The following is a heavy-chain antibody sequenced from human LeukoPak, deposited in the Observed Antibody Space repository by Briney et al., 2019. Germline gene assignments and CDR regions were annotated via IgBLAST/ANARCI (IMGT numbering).Heavy chain of an antibody. CDR1: GGSFSGYY. J-gene: IGHJ5*02. CDR3: ATGYSSSSSYNWFDP. Sequence: SETLSLTCAVYGGSFSGYYWSWIRQPPGKGLEWIGEINHSGSTNYNPSLKSRVTISVDTSKNQFSLKLSSVTAADTAVYYCATGYSSSSSYNWFDPWGQGTLVTVSS. D-gene: IGHD6-13*01. CDR2: INHSGST. V-gene: IGHV4-34*01.